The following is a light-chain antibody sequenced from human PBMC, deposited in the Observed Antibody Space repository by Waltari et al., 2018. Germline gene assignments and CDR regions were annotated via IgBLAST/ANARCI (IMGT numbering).Light chain of an antibody. V-gene: IGKV4-1*01. CDR2: WAS. CDR1: QSVSDHVNNKNY. J-gene: IGKJ1*01. CDR3: QQYYNTPPT. Sequence: DIVMTQSPDSLTVSPGERATINCRSSQSVSDHVNNKNYLAWYRQKPGQPPKLLISWASTREFVVPDRFSGSRSGTEFTLTISSLQPEDVAVYYCQQYYNTPPTFGQGTKVEIK.